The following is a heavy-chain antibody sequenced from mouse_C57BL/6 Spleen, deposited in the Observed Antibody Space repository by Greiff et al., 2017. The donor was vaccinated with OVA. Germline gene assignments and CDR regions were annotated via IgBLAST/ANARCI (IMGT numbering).Heavy chain of an antibody. D-gene: IGHD2-4*01. V-gene: IGHV1-82*01. CDR1: GYAFSSSW. Sequence: QVQLQQSGPELVKPGASVKISCKASGYAFSSSWMNWVKQRPGKGLEWIGRIYPGDGDTNYNGKFKGKATLTVDTSSSTAYMQLSSLTSEDSAVYYCARGGLDYAMDYWGQGTSVTVSS. J-gene: IGHJ4*01. CDR2: IYPGDGDT. CDR3: ARGGLDYAMDY.